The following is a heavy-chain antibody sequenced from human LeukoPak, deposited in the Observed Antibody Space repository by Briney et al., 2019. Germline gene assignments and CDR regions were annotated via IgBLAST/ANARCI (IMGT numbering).Heavy chain of an antibody. D-gene: IGHD4-17*01. Sequence: PSETLSLTCAVYGGSFSGNYWSWIRQPPGKGLEWIGEINHSGSTNYNPSLKSRVTISIDTSKNQFSLKLSSVTAADTAVYYCATLIHDYGDLIDYWGQGTLVTVSS. CDR3: ATLIHDYGDLIDY. J-gene: IGHJ4*02. CDR1: GGSFSGNY. V-gene: IGHV4-34*01. CDR2: INHSGST.